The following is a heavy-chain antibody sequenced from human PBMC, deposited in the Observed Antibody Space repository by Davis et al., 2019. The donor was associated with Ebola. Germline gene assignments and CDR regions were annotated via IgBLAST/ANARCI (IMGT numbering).Heavy chain of an antibody. Sequence: GESLKISCAASGFTFSSYAMHWVRQAPGKGLEWVAVISYDGSNKYYADSVKGRFTISRDNSKNTLYLQMNSLRAEDTAVYYCARDAHYYDSSGYFPFDYWGQGTLVTVSS. CDR2: ISYDGSNK. J-gene: IGHJ4*02. V-gene: IGHV3-30*04. CDR1: GFTFSSYA. D-gene: IGHD3-22*01. CDR3: ARDAHYYDSSGYFPFDY.